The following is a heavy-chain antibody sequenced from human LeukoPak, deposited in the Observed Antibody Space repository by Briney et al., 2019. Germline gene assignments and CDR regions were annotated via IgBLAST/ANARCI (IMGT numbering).Heavy chain of an antibody. Sequence: GRSLRLSCAASGFTFSSYAMSWVRQAPGKGLEWVSAISGSGGSTYYADSVKGRFTISRDNSKNTLYLQMNSLRAEDTAVYYCARDGYCSGGSCYTGFSWGQGTLVTVSS. CDR1: GFTFSSYA. J-gene: IGHJ5*02. D-gene: IGHD2-15*01. CDR3: ARDGYCSGGSCYTGFS. CDR2: ISGSGGST. V-gene: IGHV3-23*01.